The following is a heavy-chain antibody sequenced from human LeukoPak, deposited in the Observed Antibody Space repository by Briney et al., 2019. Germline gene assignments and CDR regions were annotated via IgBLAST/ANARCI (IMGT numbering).Heavy chain of an antibody. Sequence: ASVKVSCKSSGYRFATYAITWVRQAPGQGLEWMGWINTNTGQPAYAQGFTGRFVFSLDTSVTTAYLQITSLKTEDTAVYYCARWVAAADPWGQGTLVTVSS. CDR1: GYRFATYA. J-gene: IGHJ5*02. V-gene: IGHV7-4-1*02. CDR3: ARWVAAADP. D-gene: IGHD6-13*01. CDR2: INTNTGQP.